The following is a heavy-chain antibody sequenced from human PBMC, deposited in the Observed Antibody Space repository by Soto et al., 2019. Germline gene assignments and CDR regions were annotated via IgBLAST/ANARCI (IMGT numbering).Heavy chain of an antibody. V-gene: IGHV1-69*02. J-gene: IGHJ4*02. CDR3: ASRYDSSDY. Sequence: QVQLVQSGAEVKKPGSSVKVSCKASGGTFSSYTISWVRQAPGQGLEWMGRIIPILGIANYAQKFQGRVTISAEKSTSTAYMELSSLRSEDTAVYYCASRYDSSDYWGQGTLVTVSS. CDR1: GGTFSSYT. CDR2: IIPILGIA. D-gene: IGHD3-22*01.